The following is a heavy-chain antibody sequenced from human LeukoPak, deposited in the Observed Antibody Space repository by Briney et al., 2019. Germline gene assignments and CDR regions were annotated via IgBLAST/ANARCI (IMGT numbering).Heavy chain of an antibody. Sequence: PGGPLRLSCAASGFTFSSHWMHWVRQAPGKGLEWVSRISTDGGITGYADSVKGRFTISRDNTKNMVWLQVNSLRAEDTAVYYCTRDRTTVTLFDSWGQGTLVIVSS. CDR1: GFTFSSHW. CDR2: ISTDGGIT. CDR3: TRDRTTVTLFDS. D-gene: IGHD4-17*01. J-gene: IGHJ4*02. V-gene: IGHV3-74*01.